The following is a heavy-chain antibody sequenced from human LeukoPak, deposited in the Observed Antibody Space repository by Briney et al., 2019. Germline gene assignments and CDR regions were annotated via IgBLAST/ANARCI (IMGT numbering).Heavy chain of an antibody. CDR2: INHSGKT. CDR3: SRGTFRFGNYYMDC. Sequence: PSETLSLTSAVHGGSFSGYYWSWIRQPPGKGLEWVGEINHSGKTNYNPSRKSRVTISVDTSKNQFSLKLRSVTAADTALYYFSRGTFRFGNYYMDCWVQGTLVTVSS. CDR1: GGSFSGYY. V-gene: IGHV4-34*01. J-gene: IGHJ4*02. D-gene: IGHD3-10*01.